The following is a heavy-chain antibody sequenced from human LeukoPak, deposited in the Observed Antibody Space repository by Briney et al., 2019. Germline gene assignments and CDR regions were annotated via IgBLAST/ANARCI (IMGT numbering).Heavy chain of an antibody. D-gene: IGHD1-26*01. J-gene: IGHJ4*02. CDR2: ISSNGGST. CDR1: GFTFSSYA. CDR3: AREGLGSLEGATHFDY. V-gene: IGHV3-64*01. Sequence: GGSLRLSCAASGFTFSSYAMHWARQAPGKGLEYVSAISSNGGSTYYANSVKGRFTISRDNSKNTLYLQMGSLRAEDMAVYYCAREGLGSLEGATHFDYWGQGTLVTVSS.